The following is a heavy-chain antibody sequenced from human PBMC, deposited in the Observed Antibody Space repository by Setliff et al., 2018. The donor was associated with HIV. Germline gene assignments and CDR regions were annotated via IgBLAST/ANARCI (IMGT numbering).Heavy chain of an antibody. Sequence: ASVKVSCKATGYTFTDFYIHWVRQAPALGLEWMGWISPYNGNTNYAQKLQGRFTMTTDTSTSTAYMELRSLRSDDTAVYYCARGGRGFHDGYTLYYYYMDVWGKGTTVTVSS. V-gene: IGHV1-18*04. D-gene: IGHD5-18*01. CDR3: ARGGRGFHDGYTLYYYYMDV. CDR2: ISPYNGNT. J-gene: IGHJ6*03. CDR1: GYTFTDFY.